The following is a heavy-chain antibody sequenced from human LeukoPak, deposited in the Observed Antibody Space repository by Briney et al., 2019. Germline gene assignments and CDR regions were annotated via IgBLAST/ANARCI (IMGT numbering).Heavy chain of an antibody. CDR2: IKEDGTET. Sequence: EGSLRLSCAASGFMFSSNWMSWVRLAPGKGLEWVANIKEDGTETYYVDSVKGRFTISRDNAKNSLYLQMNSLRVEDTAVYYCAKEGRSLQTYWGQGTLVTVSS. D-gene: IGHD5-24*01. CDR1: GFMFSSNW. J-gene: IGHJ4*02. CDR3: AKEGRSLQTY. V-gene: IGHV3-7*03.